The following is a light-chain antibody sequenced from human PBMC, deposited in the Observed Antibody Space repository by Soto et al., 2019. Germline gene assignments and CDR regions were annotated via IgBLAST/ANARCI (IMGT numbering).Light chain of an antibody. V-gene: IGKV1-39*01. CDR1: QSISTY. Sequence: DIQMTQSPSSLSASVRDRVTITCRASQSISTYLNWYQQKPGKVPKLLIYAASTLQSGVPPRFRGSGSGTDFTLTISSLQPEDFATYYCQQSYNSPWTFAQGTKVEIK. CDR3: QQSYNSPWT. J-gene: IGKJ1*01. CDR2: AAS.